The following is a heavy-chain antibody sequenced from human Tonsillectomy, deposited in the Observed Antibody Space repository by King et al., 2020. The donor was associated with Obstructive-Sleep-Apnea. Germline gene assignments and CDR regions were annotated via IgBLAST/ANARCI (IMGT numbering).Heavy chain of an antibody. D-gene: IGHD6-13*01. J-gene: IGHJ4*02. CDR3: ATAPGSWFDY. CDR1: GFTFSDFY. V-gene: IGHV3-11*01. CDR2: ICCCCFTI. Sequence: QLVEVGGGLVKPGGALRLSFAGSGFTFSDFYISWKRPAPGEGREWVVYICCCCFTISYADPVEGRFTISRDNTKNSLYLQMNSLRAEDTAVYYCATAPGSWFDYWGQGTLVTVSS.